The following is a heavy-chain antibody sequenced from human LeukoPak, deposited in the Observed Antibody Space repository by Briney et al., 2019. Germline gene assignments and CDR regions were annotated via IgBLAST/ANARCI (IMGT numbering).Heavy chain of an antibody. CDR1: EFTFSSYS. J-gene: IGHJ4*02. CDR2: ITNSGNSK. V-gene: IGHV3-21*05. CDR3: AREGGSYSNYEIDY. D-gene: IGHD4-11*01. Sequence: GGSLRLSCAASEFTFSSYSMNWVRQAPGKGLEWVSYITNSGNSKSYADSVKGRFTISRDNAKNTLYLQMNSLRAEDTAVYYCAREGGSYSNYEIDYWGQGTLVTVSS.